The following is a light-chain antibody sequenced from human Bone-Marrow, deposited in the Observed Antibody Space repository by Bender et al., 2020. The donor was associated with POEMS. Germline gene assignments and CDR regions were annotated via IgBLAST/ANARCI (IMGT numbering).Light chain of an antibody. CDR2: EVS. CDR3: CSYVSPSSFAFV. J-gene: IGLJ1*01. CDR1: SSDVGGYNY. V-gene: IGLV2-23*02. Sequence: QSALTQPASVSGSPGQSITISCTGTSSDVGGYNYVSWYQQHPGKAPKLMIYEVSERPSGVSNRFSGSKSGNTASLTISGLQAEDEAGYYCCSYVSPSSFAFVFGSGTRVTV.